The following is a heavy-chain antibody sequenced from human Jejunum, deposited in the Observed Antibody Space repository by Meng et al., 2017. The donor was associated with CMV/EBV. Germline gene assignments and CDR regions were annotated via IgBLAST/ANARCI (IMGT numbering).Heavy chain of an antibody. CDR3: ARPSGRYIYYFDY. Sequence: SGSPFTGYNFHWVRQAPGQGLEWLGWINPESGDTDYAQKFQGRVTMTRDTSITTAYMELSRLTSDDTAVYYCARPSGRYIYYFDYWGQGTLVTVSS. D-gene: IGHD1-26*01. J-gene: IGHJ4*02. CDR2: INPESGDT. V-gene: IGHV1-2*02. CDR1: GSPFTGYN.